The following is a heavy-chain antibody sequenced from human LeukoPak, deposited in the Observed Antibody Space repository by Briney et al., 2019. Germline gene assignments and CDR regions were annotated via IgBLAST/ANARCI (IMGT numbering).Heavy chain of an antibody. D-gene: IGHD3-22*01. CDR3: ARGYYYNSRAFSVDAFDI. CDR1: GFTFSSYA. J-gene: IGHJ3*02. Sequence: GGSLRLSCAASGFTFSSYAMSWVRQAPGKGLEWVSAISGSGGSTYYADSVKGRFTISRDNSKNTLYLQMNSLRAEDTAVYYCARGYYYNSRAFSVDAFDIWGLGTMVTVSS. V-gene: IGHV3-23*01. CDR2: ISGSGGST.